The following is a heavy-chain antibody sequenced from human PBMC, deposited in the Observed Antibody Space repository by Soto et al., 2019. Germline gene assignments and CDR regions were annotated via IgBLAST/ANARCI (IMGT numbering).Heavy chain of an antibody. CDR1: GFTFTSSA. Sequence: GASVKVSCKASGFTFTSSAVQWVRQARGQRLEWIGWIVVGSGNTNYAQKFQERVTITRDMSTSTAYMELSSLRSEDTAVYYCAVTPNVVVAATPPTYYYGMDVWGQGTTVTV. CDR3: AVTPNVVVAATPPTYYYGMDV. CDR2: IVVGSGNT. V-gene: IGHV1-58*01. D-gene: IGHD2-15*01. J-gene: IGHJ6*02.